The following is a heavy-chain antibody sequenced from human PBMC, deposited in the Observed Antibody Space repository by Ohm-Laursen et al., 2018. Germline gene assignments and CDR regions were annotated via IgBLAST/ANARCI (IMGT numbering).Heavy chain of an antibody. CDR3: AKIDHGDYLMGN. CDR2: IYYSGST. Sequence: SETLSLTCTVSGGSISSYYWSWIRQPPGKGLEWIGYIYYSGSTNYNPSLKSRVTISVDTSKNQFSLKLSSVTAADTAVYYCAKIDHGDYLMGNWGQGTLVTVSS. CDR1: GGSISSYY. J-gene: IGHJ4*02. V-gene: IGHV4-59*01. D-gene: IGHD4-17*01.